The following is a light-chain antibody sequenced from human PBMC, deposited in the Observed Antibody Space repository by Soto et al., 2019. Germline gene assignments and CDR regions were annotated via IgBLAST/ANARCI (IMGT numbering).Light chain of an antibody. CDR1: QSLGSGY. J-gene: IGKJ5*01. CDR2: AAS. CDR3: QQYGGSPIT. V-gene: IGKV3-20*01. Sequence: PGDRATLSCRTSQSLGSGYLAWYQQKPGQAPRILIYAASTRATGIPDRFSGSGSGTDFTLTITRLEPEDFALYYCQQYGGSPITFGLGTRLEIK.